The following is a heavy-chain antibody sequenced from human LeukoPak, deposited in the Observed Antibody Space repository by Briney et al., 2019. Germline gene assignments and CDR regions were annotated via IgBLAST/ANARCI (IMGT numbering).Heavy chain of an antibody. CDR2: ISGSGGST. CDR3: TTDDDSSSSLLDY. J-gene: IGHJ4*02. D-gene: IGHD6-6*01. CDR1: GFTFSSYA. Sequence: GGSLRLSCAASGFTFSSYAMSWVRQAPGKGLEWVSAISGSGGSTYYADSVKGRFTISRDNSKNTLYLQMNSLKTEDTAVYYCTTDDDSSSSLLDYWGQGTLVTVSS. V-gene: IGHV3-23*01.